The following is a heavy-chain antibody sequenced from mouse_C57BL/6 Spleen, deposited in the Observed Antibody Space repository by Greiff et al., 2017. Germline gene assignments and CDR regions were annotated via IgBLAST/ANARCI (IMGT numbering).Heavy chain of an antibody. Sequence: VQLQQPGAELVKPGASVKMSCKASGYTFTSYWITWVKQRPGQGLEWIGDIYPGSGSTNYNEKFKSKATLTVDPSSSTAYLQLSSLTSEDSAIYDSARRRRRYMDYWGKGTSVTVSS. CDR2: IYPGSGST. V-gene: IGHV1-55*01. CDR1: GYTFTSYW. CDR3: ARRRRRYMDY. J-gene: IGHJ4*01. D-gene: IGHD1-1*01.